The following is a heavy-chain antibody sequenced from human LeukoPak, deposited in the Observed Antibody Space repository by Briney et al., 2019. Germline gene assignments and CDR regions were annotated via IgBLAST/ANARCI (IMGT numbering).Heavy chain of an antibody. CDR3: ARGAQWLVP. CDR1: GYTFGSYG. Sequence: ASVKVSCKASGYTFGSYGISWVRQAPGQGLEWMGWISGYDGNTKYAQKFQGRVTMTTDTFTSTAYMELRNLTSDDTAVFYCARGAQWLVPWGQGTLVTVSS. J-gene: IGHJ5*02. D-gene: IGHD6-19*01. CDR2: ISGYDGNT. V-gene: IGHV1-18*01.